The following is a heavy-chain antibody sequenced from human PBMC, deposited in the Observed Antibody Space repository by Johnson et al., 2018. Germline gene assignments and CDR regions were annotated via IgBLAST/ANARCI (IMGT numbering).Heavy chain of an antibody. J-gene: IGHJ3*01. V-gene: IGHV3-7*04. CDR3: ERGGLWGTFDG. CDR1: GFTFSSFW. Sequence: VQLVEAGGGLVQPGGSLRLSCVVSGFTFSSFWMSWVRQAPGKGLEWVANIQQDGSEKYYVDSVKGRFTISRDNAKNYLCLQMNSLGAGDTAVCYGERGGLWGTFDGWGQGTMVTVSS. D-gene: IGHD3-16*01. CDR2: IQQDGSEK.